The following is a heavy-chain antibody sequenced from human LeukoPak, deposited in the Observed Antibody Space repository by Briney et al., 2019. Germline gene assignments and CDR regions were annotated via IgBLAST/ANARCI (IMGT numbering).Heavy chain of an antibody. CDR1: GYSFTSYW. CDR3: ARQFGGNSEFDY. J-gene: IGHJ4*02. Sequence: RGASLQISCKCSGYSFTSYWIGWVRQMPGKGLEWMGIIYPGDSDIRYSPSFQGQVTISADKSISTAYLQWSSLKASGTAMYYCARQFGGNSEFDYWGQGTLVTVSS. D-gene: IGHD4-23*01. V-gene: IGHV5-51*01. CDR2: IYPGDSDI.